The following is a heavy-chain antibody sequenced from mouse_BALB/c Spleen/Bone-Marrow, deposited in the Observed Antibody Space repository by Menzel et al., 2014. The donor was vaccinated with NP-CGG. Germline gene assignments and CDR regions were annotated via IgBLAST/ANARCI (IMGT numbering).Heavy chain of an antibody. D-gene: IGHD2-14*01. V-gene: IGHV14-3*02. J-gene: IGHJ3*01. CDR3: ARRGDRYEAWFPY. CDR1: GFNIKDSY. Sequence: EVKLVESGAELVKPAASVRLSCTASGFNIKDSYMHWVEQRPEQGLEWIGRIDPANGNTKYGPKFQGKATIALDTSSNTAYPQLSSLTSEDTAVYFCARRGDRYEAWFPYWGQGTLVTVSA. CDR2: IDPANGNT.